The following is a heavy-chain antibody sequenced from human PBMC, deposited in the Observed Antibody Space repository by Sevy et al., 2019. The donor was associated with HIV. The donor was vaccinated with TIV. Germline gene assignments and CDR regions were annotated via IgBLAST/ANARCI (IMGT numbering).Heavy chain of an antibody. V-gene: IGHV3-7*01. CDR2: IKHVGSVT. Sequence: GGSLRLSCAASGFTFSNYWMNWVRHAPGKGLEWVANIKHVGSVTYYAGSVKGRFTLSRDDIKNSLSLQMNSLRAEDTAVYYCAGGGPLVDGTLIPWGMDVWGQGTTVTVSS. CDR3: AGGGPLVDGTLIPWGMDV. J-gene: IGHJ6*02. D-gene: IGHD1-7*01. CDR1: GFTFSNYW.